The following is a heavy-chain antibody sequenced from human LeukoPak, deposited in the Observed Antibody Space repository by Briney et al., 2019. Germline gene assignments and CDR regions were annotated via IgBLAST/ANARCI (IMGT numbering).Heavy chain of an antibody. D-gene: IGHD3-9*01. V-gene: IGHV3-7*03. CDR2: IKQDGSEK. Sequence: GGSLRLSCAASGFTFSSYWMNWVRQAPGKGLEWVANIKQDGSEKYYVDSVKGRFTISRDNAKNSLYLQMNSLRAEDMALYYCAKDISGVLRYFDWSLDYWGQGTLVTVSS. CDR3: AKDISGVLRYFDWSLDY. CDR1: GFTFSSYW. J-gene: IGHJ4*02.